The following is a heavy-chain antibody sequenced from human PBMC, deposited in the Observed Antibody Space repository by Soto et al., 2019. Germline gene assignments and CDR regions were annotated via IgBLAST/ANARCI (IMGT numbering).Heavy chain of an antibody. J-gene: IGHJ6*02. Sequence: LRLSCTASGFTFGDYAMSWVRQAPGKGPEWVGFIRSKAYGGTTEYAASVKGRFTISRDDSKSIAYLQMNSLKTEDTAVYYCTRDYGSGSYYYYYGMDVWGQGTTVTVSS. CDR2: IRSKAYGGTT. CDR1: GFTFGDYA. D-gene: IGHD3-10*01. V-gene: IGHV3-49*04. CDR3: TRDYGSGSYYYYYGMDV.